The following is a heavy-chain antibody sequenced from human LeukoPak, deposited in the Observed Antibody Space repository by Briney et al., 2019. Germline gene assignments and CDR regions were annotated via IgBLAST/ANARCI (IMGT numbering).Heavy chain of an antibody. V-gene: IGHV4-39*01. J-gene: IGHJ3*02. CDR1: GGSISSRSYY. Sequence: SETLSLTCTVSGGSISSRSYYWGWMRQPPGKGLEWIVSIYYSGSTYYNPSLKSRLTISVDTSKNQFSLTLISVTAADTAVDYCARHDGGSYYYAFDIWGQGTMVTVSS. D-gene: IGHD1-26*01. CDR2: IYYSGST. CDR3: ARHDGGSYYYAFDI.